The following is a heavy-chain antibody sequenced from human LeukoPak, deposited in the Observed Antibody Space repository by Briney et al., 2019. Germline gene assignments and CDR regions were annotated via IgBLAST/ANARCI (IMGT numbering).Heavy chain of an antibody. V-gene: IGHV3-43*02. Sequence: PGGSLRLSCAASGFTFDDYAMHWVRQAPGKGLEWVSLISGNGGSTYYADSVKGRFTISRDNSNNSLYLQMNSMRTENTALYYCAKDPLYDSSGYRRWWFDRWGQGTLVTVSS. J-gene: IGHJ5*02. D-gene: IGHD3-22*01. CDR1: GFTFDDYA. CDR3: AKDPLYDSSGYRRWWFDR. CDR2: ISGNGGST.